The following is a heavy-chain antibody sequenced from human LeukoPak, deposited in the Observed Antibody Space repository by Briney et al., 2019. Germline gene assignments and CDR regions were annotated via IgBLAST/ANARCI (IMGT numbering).Heavy chain of an antibody. V-gene: IGHV3-9*01. D-gene: IGHD2-15*01. CDR3: AKDVAGYYYYMDV. CDR2: ISWNSGSI. J-gene: IGHJ6*03. CDR1: GFTFDDYA. Sequence: GRSLRLSCAASGFTFDDYAMHWVRQAPGKGLEWVSGISWNSGSIGYADSVKGRFTISKDNAKHSLYLQMNSLRAEDTSLYYCAKDVAGYYYYMDVWGKGTTVTVSS.